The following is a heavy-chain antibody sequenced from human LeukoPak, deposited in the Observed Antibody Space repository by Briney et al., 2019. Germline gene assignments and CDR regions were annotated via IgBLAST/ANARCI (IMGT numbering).Heavy chain of an antibody. J-gene: IGHJ6*03. CDR1: GFTFSSYE. CDR3: ARDKYFGVMDV. D-gene: IGHD3-10*01. Sequence: GGSLRLSCAASGFTFSSYEMNWVRQAPGKGLEWVSYISSSGSTIYYADSVKGRFTISRDNAKSSMYVQMNSLRAEDTAVYYCARDKYFGVMDVWGKGTTVTISS. CDR2: ISSSGSTI. V-gene: IGHV3-48*03.